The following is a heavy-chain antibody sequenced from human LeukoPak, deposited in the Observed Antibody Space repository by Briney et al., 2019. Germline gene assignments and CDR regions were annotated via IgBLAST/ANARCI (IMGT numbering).Heavy chain of an antibody. V-gene: IGHV4-59*05. Sequence: PSETLSLTCTVSGGYTGSHYWSWIRQPAGKGLEWIGCIYYSGSTYYNPSLKSRVTISVDTSKNNFSLKLSSVSAADTAVYYCASGWDQFDDWGQGTLVTVSS. CDR3: ASGWDQFDD. D-gene: IGHD6-19*01. CDR1: GGYTGSHY. CDR2: IYYSGST. J-gene: IGHJ4*02.